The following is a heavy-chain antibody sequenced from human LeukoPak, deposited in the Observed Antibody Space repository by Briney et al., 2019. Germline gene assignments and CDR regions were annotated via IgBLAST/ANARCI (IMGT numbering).Heavy chain of an antibody. CDR1: GFTFTNYA. CDR2: INPDGGS. Sequence: GGSLRLSCQASGFTFTNYAMSWVRQAPGKGLEWVSSINPDGGSFFADSVKGRFTIFRDDSRSVVYLQMNTLSAEDTAVYYCARSGVATCHYWGQGTLVTVSS. V-gene: IGHV3-23*01. J-gene: IGHJ4*02. CDR3: ARSGVATCHY. D-gene: IGHD2-15*01.